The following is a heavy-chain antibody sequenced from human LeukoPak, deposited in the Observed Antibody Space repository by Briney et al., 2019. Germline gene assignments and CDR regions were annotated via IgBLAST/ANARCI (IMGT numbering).Heavy chain of an antibody. Sequence: SETLSLTCTVSGGSISSGSYYWSWIRQPAGKGLEWIGRIYTSGSTNYNPSLKSRVTISVDTSKNQFSLKLSSVTAADTAVYYCASSIVGATTGEKTFDYWGQGTLVTVSS. D-gene: IGHD1-26*01. J-gene: IGHJ4*02. CDR3: ASSIVGATTGEKTFDY. V-gene: IGHV4-61*02. CDR1: GGSISSGSYY. CDR2: IYTSGST.